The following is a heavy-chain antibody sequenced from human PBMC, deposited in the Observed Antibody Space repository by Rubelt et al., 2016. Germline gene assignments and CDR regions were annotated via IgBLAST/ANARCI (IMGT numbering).Heavy chain of an antibody. J-gene: IGHJ4*02. D-gene: IGHD6-19*01. Sequence: QVQLQESGPGLVKPSETLSLTCTVSGYSISSGYYWGWIRQLPGKGLEWIGSIYHSGSTYYNPSLKSRVSKSVAQPKNQCSLKLSSVTAADTAVYYCARDHSSGWYLEGFFDYWGQGTLVTVSS. V-gene: IGHV4-38-2*02. CDR2: IYHSGST. CDR1: GYSISSGYY. CDR3: ARDHSSGWYLEGFFDY.